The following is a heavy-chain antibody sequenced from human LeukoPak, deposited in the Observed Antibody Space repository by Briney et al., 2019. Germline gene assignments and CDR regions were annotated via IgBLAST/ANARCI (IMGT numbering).Heavy chain of an antibody. Sequence: GGSLRLSCAASGFTFSSYAMRWVRQAPGKGLEWVSAISGSGDSTYYADSVKGRFTISRDNSKNALFLQMNSLRAEDTAVYYCAKGSGTLLAAAATVDYWGQGILVTVSS. V-gene: IGHV3-23*01. CDR3: AKGSGTLLAAAATVDY. J-gene: IGHJ4*02. CDR1: GFTFSSYA. CDR2: ISGSGDST. D-gene: IGHD6-13*01.